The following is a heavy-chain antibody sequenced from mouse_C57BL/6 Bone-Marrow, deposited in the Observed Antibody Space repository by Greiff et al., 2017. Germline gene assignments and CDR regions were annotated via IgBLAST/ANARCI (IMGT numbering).Heavy chain of an antibody. Sequence: EVHLVESGGGLVKPGGSLKLSCAASGFTFSSYAMSWVRQTPEKRLEWVATISDGGSYTYYPDNVKGRFTISRDNAKNNLYLEMGHLKSEDTAMYYGAREGELFFDYWGQGTTLTVSS. CDR3: AREGELFFDY. CDR2: ISDGGSYT. CDR1: GFTFSSYA. V-gene: IGHV5-4*01. J-gene: IGHJ2*01. D-gene: IGHD4-1*01.